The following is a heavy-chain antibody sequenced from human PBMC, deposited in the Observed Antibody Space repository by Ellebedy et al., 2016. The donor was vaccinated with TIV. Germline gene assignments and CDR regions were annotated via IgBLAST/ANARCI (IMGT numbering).Heavy chain of an antibody. D-gene: IGHD4-23*01. CDR2: INPSGGST. V-gene: IGHV1-46*01. CDR3: ARDEAVVTPGFDY. Sequence: ASVKVSXXASGYTFTSYYMHWVRQAPGQGLEWMGIINPSGGSTSYAQKFQGRVTMTRDTSTSTVYMELSSLRSEDTAVYYCARDEAVVTPGFDYWGQGTLVTVSS. J-gene: IGHJ4*02. CDR1: GYTFTSYY.